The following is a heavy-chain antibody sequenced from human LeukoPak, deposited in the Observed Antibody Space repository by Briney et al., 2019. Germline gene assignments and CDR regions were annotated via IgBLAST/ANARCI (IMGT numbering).Heavy chain of an antibody. J-gene: IGHJ3*02. V-gene: IGHV3-30*02. CDR2: IRYDGSNK. CDR1: GFTFSSYG. Sequence: GGSLRLSCAASGFTFSSYGMHWVRQAPGKGLEWVAFIRYDGSNKYYADSVKGRFTISRDNSKNTLYLQMNSLRAEDTAVYYCANDIVVVPAAPSGVRAFDIWGQGTMVTVSS. CDR3: ANDIVVVPAAPSGVRAFDI. D-gene: IGHD2-2*01.